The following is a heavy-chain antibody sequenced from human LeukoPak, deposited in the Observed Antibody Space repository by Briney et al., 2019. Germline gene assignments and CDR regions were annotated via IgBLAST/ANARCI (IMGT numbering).Heavy chain of an antibody. J-gene: IGHJ3*02. CDR1: AFTFSSYG. CDR3: ANVLYYYDSSGYQRSDAFDI. V-gene: IGHV3-23*01. Sequence: AGSLRLSCAASAFTFSSYGRSWVRQGQGKGREWVSAISGSGASTYYADSVRGRFTISRDNCKNTLYLQMNSLRAEDTAVYYCANVLYYYDSSGYQRSDAFDIWGQGTMVTVSS. D-gene: IGHD3-22*01. CDR2: ISGSGAST.